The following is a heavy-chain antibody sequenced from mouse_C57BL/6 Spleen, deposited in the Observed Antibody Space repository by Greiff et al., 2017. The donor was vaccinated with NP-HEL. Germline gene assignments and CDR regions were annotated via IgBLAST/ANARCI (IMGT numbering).Heavy chain of an antibody. CDR3: ARGGSSYEWYFDV. V-gene: IGHV1-72*01. CDR2: IDPNSGGT. J-gene: IGHJ1*03. D-gene: IGHD1-1*01. Sequence: VQLQQPGAELVKPGDEVKRYGKEEGENGASGGRRGGKRRSGRVLSFVGRIDPNSGGTKYNEKFKSKATLTVDKPSSTAYMQLSSLTSEDSAVYYCARGGSSYEWYFDVWGTGTTVTVSS. CDR1: GENGASGG.